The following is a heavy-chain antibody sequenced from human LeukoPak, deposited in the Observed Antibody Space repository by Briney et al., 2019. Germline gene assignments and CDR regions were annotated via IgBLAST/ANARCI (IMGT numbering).Heavy chain of an antibody. V-gene: IGHV3-21*01. D-gene: IGHD1-1*01. CDR3: AALERVDY. J-gene: IGHJ4*02. CDR1: GFSFSSYT. CDR2: ITSGSTI. Sequence: GGSLRLSCAASGFSFSSYTMNWVRQAPGKGLQWVSSITSGSTIYYSDSVKGRFTISRDNAKTSLYLQMNSLRAEDTAVYYCAALERVDYWGQGTLVTVSS.